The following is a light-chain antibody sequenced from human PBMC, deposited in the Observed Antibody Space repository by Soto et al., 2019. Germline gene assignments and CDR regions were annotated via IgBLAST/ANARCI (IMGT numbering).Light chain of an antibody. V-gene: IGKV1-5*01. J-gene: IGKJ3*01. CDR2: DAS. Sequence: DIQMTQSPSTLSASVGDRVTITCRASQSISSWLAWYQQKQGKAPKLLIYDASSLESGVPSRFSGRGSGTEFTLTISSLQPDDFATYYCQQYNSYSLFTFGPGTKVDI. CDR1: QSISSW. CDR3: QQYNSYSLFT.